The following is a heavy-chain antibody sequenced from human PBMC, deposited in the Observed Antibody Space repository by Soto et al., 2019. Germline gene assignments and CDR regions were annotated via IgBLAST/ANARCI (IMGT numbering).Heavy chain of an antibody. Sequence: SETLYLTCSVSGGSISSSSYFWGWIRQPPGKGLEWIGSIYYSGSTYYNPSLKSRVTISVDTSKNQFSLKLSSVTAADTAVYYCARLRGYSGYDKANDYYYYYYMDVWGKGTTVT. CDR2: IYYSGST. V-gene: IGHV4-39*01. D-gene: IGHD5-12*01. J-gene: IGHJ6*03. CDR3: ARLRGYSGYDKANDYYYYYYMDV. CDR1: GGSISSSSYF.